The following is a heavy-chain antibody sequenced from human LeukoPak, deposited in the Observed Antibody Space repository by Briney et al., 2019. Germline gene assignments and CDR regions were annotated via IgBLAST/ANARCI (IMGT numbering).Heavy chain of an antibody. CDR3: ARSLEVTTVAFDI. V-gene: IGHV3-48*03. CDR2: ISSSGSTI. D-gene: IGHD4-17*01. CDR1: GFTFSSYE. Sequence: PGGSLRLSCAASGFTFSSYEMNWVRQAPGKGLEWVSYISSSGSTIYYADSVRGRFTISRDSAKNSLYLQMNSLRAEDTAVYYCARSLEVTTVAFDIWGQGTMVTVSS. J-gene: IGHJ3*02.